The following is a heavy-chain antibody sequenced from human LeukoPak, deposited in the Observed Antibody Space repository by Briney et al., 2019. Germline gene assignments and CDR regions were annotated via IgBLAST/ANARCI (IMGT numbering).Heavy chain of an antibody. CDR3: ARHSRDGYNYDY. D-gene: IGHD5-24*01. J-gene: IGHJ4*02. V-gene: IGHV4-59*08. CDR1: GGSISSYY. CDR2: IYYSGST. Sequence: SETLSLTCTVSGGSISSYYWSWIRQPPGKGLEWIGYIYYSGSTNYNPSLKSRVTISVDTSENQFSLKLSSVTAADTAVYYCARHSRDGYNYDYWGQGTLVTVSS.